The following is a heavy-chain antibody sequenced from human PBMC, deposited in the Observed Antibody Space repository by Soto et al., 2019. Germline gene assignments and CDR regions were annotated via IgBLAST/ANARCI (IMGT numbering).Heavy chain of an antibody. D-gene: IGHD2-2*01. V-gene: IGHV1-69*06. J-gene: IGHJ6*02. CDR2: IIPRFGTP. CDR3: ATYCSSNSCRKYSFYGMGV. Sequence: SVKGSYKSCGGTFSTSTPSLVRQAPGQGLEWMGGIIPRFGTPNYAQKFQGRVTITAEKYTSTAYMELSSLRSEDTAMYYCATYCSSNSCRKYSFYGMGVWGRGTTVTVS. CDR1: GGTFSTST.